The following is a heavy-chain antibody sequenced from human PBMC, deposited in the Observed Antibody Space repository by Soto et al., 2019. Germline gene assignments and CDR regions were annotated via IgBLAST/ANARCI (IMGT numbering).Heavy chain of an antibody. CDR2: IIPIFGTA. J-gene: IGHJ6*02. Sequence: SVKVSCKASGGTFSSYAISWVRQAPGQGLEWMGGIIPIFGTANYAQKFQGRVTITADESTSTAYMELSSLRSEDTAVYYCAREDYYDSSGTPFYGMDVWGQGTTVTVSS. CDR1: GGTFSSYA. CDR3: AREDYYDSSGTPFYGMDV. V-gene: IGHV1-69*13. D-gene: IGHD3-22*01.